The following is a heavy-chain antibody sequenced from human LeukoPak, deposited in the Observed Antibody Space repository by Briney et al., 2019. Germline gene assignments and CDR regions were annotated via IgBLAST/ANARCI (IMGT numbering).Heavy chain of an antibody. J-gene: IGHJ6*03. CDR2: ISSSSSYI. V-gene: IGHV3-21*01. D-gene: IGHD3-16*02. CDR1: GFTFSSYS. CDR3: ARDYPPTYYYYMDV. Sequence: TGGSLRLSCAASGFTFSSYSMNWVRQAPGKGLEWVSSISSSSSYIYYADSVKGRFTISRDNTKNSLYLQMNSLRAEDTAVYYCARDYPPTYYYYMDVWGKGTTVTVSS.